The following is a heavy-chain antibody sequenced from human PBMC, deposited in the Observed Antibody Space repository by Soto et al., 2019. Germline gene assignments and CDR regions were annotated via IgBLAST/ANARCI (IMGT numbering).Heavy chain of an antibody. V-gene: IGHV1-8*01. D-gene: IGHD6-13*01. J-gene: IGHJ6*02. Sequence: QVQLVQSGAEVKKPGASVKVSCKASGYTFTSYDINWVRQATGQGLEWMGWMNPNSANTGYAQKFQGRVTMTRNTSISTAYMELSSLRSEDTAVYYCARAPFLYSSSWYVGMDVWSQGTTVTVSS. CDR3: ARAPFLYSSSWYVGMDV. CDR1: GYTFTSYD. CDR2: MNPNSANT.